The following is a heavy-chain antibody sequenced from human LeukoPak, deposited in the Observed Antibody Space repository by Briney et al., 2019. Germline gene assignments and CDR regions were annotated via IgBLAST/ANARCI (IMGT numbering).Heavy chain of an antibody. CDR1: GGPISSSNW. D-gene: IGHD5-24*01. CDR3: ARDGVEMATIIH. J-gene: IGHJ4*02. CDR2: IYHSGST. Sequence: SETLSLTCAVSGGPISSSNWWSWVRQPPGKGLEWIGEIYHSGSTNYNPSLKSRVTISVDKSKNQFSLKLSSVTAADTAVYYCARDGVEMATIIHWGQGTLVTVSS. V-gene: IGHV4-4*02.